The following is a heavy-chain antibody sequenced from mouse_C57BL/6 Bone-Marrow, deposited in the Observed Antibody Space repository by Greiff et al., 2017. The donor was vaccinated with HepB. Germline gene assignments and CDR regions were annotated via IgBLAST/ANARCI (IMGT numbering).Heavy chain of an antibody. CDR1: GYTFTDYY. V-gene: IGHV1-26*01. CDR2: INPNNGGT. J-gene: IGHJ2*01. Sequence: EVQLQQSGPELVKPGASVKISCKASGYTFTDYYMNWVKQSHGKSLEWIGDINPNNGGTSYNQKFKGKATLTVDKSSSTAYMELRSLTSEDSAVYYCARGIYYGSSYGFDYWGQGTTLTVSS. D-gene: IGHD1-1*01. CDR3: ARGIYYGSSYGFDY.